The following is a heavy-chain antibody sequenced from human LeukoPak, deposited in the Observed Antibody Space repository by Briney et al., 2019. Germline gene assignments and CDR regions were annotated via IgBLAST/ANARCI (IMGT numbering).Heavy chain of an antibody. J-gene: IGHJ6*03. CDR3: ARDLPAARLAYYYMDV. D-gene: IGHD2-2*01. CDR2: ISSSSSYI. CDR1: GFTFSSYS. V-gene: IGHV3-21*01. Sequence: GGSLRLSCAASGFTFSSYSMNWVRQAPGKGLEWVSSISSSSSYIYYADSVKGRFTISRDNAKNSLYLQMNSLRAEDTAVYYCARDLPAARLAYYYMDVWGKGTTVTVSS.